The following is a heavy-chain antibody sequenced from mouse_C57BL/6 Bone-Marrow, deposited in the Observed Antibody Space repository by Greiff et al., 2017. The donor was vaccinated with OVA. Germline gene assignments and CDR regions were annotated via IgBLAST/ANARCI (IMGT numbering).Heavy chain of an antibody. D-gene: IGHD1-1*01. CDR3: ARVYYGSSYGYFDV. Sequence: QVQLKESGPGLVAPSQSLSITCTVSGFSLTSYAISWVRQPPGKGLEWLGVLWTGGGTNYNSALKSRLSISKDNSKSQVFLKMNSLQTDDTARYYCARVYYGSSYGYFDVWGTGTTVTVSS. V-gene: IGHV2-9-1*01. CDR1: GFSLTSYA. CDR2: LWTGGGT. J-gene: IGHJ1*03.